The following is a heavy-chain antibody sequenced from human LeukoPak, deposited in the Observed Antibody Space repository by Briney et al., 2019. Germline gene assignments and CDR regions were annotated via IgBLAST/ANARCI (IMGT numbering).Heavy chain of an antibody. CDR1: GFTFSDTW. V-gene: IGHV3-74*01. CDR3: ARDENDYVWGSYRYNLRGYFDY. J-gene: IGHJ4*02. CDR2: IRSDGSDT. D-gene: IGHD3-16*02. Sequence: GGSLRLSCAASGFTFSDTWMHWVRQAPGEGLVWVSRIRSDGSDTRYAESVKGRFTISRDNAKNTLYLQMNSLRAEDTAVYYCARDENDYVWGSYRYNLRGYFDYWGQGTLVTVSS.